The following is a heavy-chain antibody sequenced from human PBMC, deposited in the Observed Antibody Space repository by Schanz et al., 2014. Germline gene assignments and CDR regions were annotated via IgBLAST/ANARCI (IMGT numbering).Heavy chain of an antibody. V-gene: IGHV3-74*01. CDR2: TSHDGSFT. J-gene: IGHJ3*01. CDR1: GFTFSDSW. D-gene: IGHD5-12*01. CDR3: ARDGGRDGYNLAFDV. Sequence: PGGSLRLSCAASGFTFSDSWMHWVRQAPGKGLVWVSRTSHDGSFTTFADSVKGRFTISRDNAKNALYLQMNSLRAEDTAVYFCARDGGRDGYNLAFDVWGQGTLVTVSS.